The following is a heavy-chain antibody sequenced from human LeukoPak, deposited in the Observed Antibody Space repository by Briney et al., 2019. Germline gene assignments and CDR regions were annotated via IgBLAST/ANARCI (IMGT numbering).Heavy chain of an antibody. CDR1: GGSFSGYY. V-gene: IGHV4-34*01. Sequence: SETLSLTCAVYGGSFSGYYWSWIRQPPGKGLEWIGEINHSGSTNYNPSLKSRVTISVDTSKNQFSLKLSSVTAADTAVYYCARGRGFSGYYYYWGQRTLVTVSS. CDR2: INHSGST. D-gene: IGHD3-22*01. J-gene: IGHJ4*02. CDR3: ARGRGFSGYYYY.